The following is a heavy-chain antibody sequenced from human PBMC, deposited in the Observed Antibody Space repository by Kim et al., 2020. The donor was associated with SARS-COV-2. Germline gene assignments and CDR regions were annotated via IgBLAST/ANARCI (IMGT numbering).Heavy chain of an antibody. CDR3: ARQPTYYYDSSGYYYAGEGFDP. D-gene: IGHD3-22*01. Sequence: ASVKVSCKASGYTFTSYGISWVRQAPGQGLEWMGWISAYNGNTNYAQKLQGRVTMTTDTSTSTAYMELRSLRSDDTAVYYCARQPTYYYDSSGYYYAGEGFDPWGQGTLVTVSS. CDR2: ISAYNGNT. V-gene: IGHV1-18*01. CDR1: GYTFTSYG. J-gene: IGHJ5*02.